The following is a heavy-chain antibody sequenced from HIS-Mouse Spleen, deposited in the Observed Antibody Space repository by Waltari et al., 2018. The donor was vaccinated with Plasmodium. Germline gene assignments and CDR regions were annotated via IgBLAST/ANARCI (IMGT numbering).Heavy chain of an antibody. Sequence: QLQLQESGPGLVKPSETLSLTCTVSGGSISSSSYSWGWIRQPPGKGLEWIGSIYYSGGTYYNPSLKSRVTISVDTSKNQFSLKLSSVTAADTAVYYCARRGGSYYYFDYWGQGTLVTVSS. D-gene: IGHD1-26*01. J-gene: IGHJ4*02. CDR2: IYYSGGT. CDR1: GGSISSSSYS. CDR3: ARRGGSYYYFDY. V-gene: IGHV4-39*01.